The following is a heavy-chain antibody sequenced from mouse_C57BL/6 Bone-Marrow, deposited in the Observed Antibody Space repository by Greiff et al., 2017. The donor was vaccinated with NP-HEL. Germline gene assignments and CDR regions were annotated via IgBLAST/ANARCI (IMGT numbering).Heavy chain of an antibody. CDR2: IYPGSGSP. CDR3: ARKAQATGYYAMDY. J-gene: IGHJ4*01. D-gene: IGHD3-2*02. CDR1: GYTFTSYW. V-gene: IGHV1-55*01. Sequence: VQLQQPGAELVKPGASVKMSCKASGYTFTSYWITWVKQRPGQGLEWIGDIYPGSGSPNYNEKFKSKATLTVDTSSSTAYMQLSSLTSEDSAVYYCARKAQATGYYAMDYWGQGTSVTVSS.